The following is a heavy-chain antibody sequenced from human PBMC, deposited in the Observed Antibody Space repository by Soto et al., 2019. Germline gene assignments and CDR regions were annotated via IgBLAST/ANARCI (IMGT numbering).Heavy chain of an antibody. J-gene: IGHJ6*02. V-gene: IGHV4-34*01. D-gene: IGHD3-3*01. Sequence: SETLSLTSAVYGGSFSGYYWSWIRQPPGKGLEWIGEINHSGSTNYNPSLKSRVTISVDTSKNQFSLKLSSVTAADTAVYYCARAGSVGITIFGVVITTDYYYYGMDVWGQGTTVTVS. CDR2: INHSGST. CDR1: GGSFSGYY. CDR3: ARAGSVGITIFGVVITTDYYYYGMDV.